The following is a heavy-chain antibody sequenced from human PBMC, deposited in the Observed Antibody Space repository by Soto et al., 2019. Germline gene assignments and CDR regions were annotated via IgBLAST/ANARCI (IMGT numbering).Heavy chain of an antibody. V-gene: IGHV1-18*01. D-gene: IGHD2-21*02. Sequence: ASVKVSCKASGYAFTSYGVSWVRQAPGQGLEWMGWINPSGGYTTYAQRFLGRVTMTSDTSTSTVHMELGSLTSEDTAVYYCARGGGIVVVTAPYEHWGQGTLVTVSS. J-gene: IGHJ4*02. CDR2: INPSGGYT. CDR3: ARGGGIVVVTAPYEH. CDR1: GYAFTSYG.